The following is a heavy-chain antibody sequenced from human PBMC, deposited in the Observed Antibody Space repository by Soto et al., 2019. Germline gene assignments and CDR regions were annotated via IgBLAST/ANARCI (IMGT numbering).Heavy chain of an antibody. CDR3: TTDYGWAFDI. D-gene: IGHD4-17*01. Sequence: EVQLVASGGGLVKPGESLRLSCAGSGFTFSNTWMSWVRQVPGKGLEWVGRSVSKNDGGTTDYPAAMKGRITISRDDSKNTLYLQLNSLRVEDTAVYYCTTDYGWAFDIWGRGTMVTVPS. CDR2: SVSKNDGGTT. V-gene: IGHV3-15*04. J-gene: IGHJ3*02. CDR1: GFTFSNTW.